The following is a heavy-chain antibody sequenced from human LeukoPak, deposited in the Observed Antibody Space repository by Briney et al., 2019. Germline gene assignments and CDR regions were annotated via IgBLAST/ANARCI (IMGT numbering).Heavy chain of an antibody. CDR1: GGSISSYY. CDR2: IYYSGST. J-gene: IGHJ6*03. Sequence: PSETLSLTRTVSGGSISSYYWSWIRQPPGKGLEWIGYIYYSGSTNYNPSLKSRVTMSVDRSKNQFSLKLSSVTAADTAVYYCARDLGSYSSGGMDVWGKGTTVTVSS. CDR3: ARDLGSYSSGGMDV. V-gene: IGHV4-59*12. D-gene: IGHD6-19*01.